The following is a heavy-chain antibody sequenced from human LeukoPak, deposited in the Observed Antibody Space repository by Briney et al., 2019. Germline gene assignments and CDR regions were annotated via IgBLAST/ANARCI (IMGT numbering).Heavy chain of an antibody. CDR1: GFTFSSYW. Sequence: GGSLRLSCAASGFTFSSYWMHWVRQAPGKGLVWVSRISPDGSSALYADSVKGRFTISRDNAKNTLYLQMNSLRGDDTAVYCCARVSVCPRCHFDYWGQGTLVTVSS. V-gene: IGHV3-74*01. D-gene: IGHD5/OR15-5a*01. CDR2: ISPDGSSA. CDR3: ARVSVCPRCHFDY. J-gene: IGHJ4*02.